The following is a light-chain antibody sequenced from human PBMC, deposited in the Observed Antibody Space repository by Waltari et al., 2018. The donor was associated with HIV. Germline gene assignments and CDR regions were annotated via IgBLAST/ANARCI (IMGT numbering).Light chain of an antibody. J-gene: IGLJ1*01. CDR2: EVR. V-gene: IGLV2-23*02. CDR3: CSYAGSSTPFV. Sequence: QSALTQPASVSGSPGQSITISSTGTSSDVGSYNLVSWYQQYPGKVPKLMIYEVRKRPSGFSNRFSGSKAGNTASLTISGLHAEDEADYYCCSYAGSSTPFVFGTATKVTVL. CDR1: SSDVGSYNL.